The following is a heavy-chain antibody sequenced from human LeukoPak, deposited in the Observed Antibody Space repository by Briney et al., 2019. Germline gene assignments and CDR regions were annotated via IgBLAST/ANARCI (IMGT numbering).Heavy chain of an antibody. D-gene: IGHD1-26*01. J-gene: IGHJ4*02. CDR2: INHSGST. CDR1: GGSFSGYY. CDR3: ARMRYRAAASTLAETIVGATQRRYYFDY. V-gene: IGHV4-34*01. Sequence: EPSETLSLTCAVYGGSFSGYYWSWIRQPPGKGLEWIGEINHSGSTNYNPSLKSRVTISVDTSKNQFSLKLSPVTAADTAVYYCARMRYRAAASTLAETIVGATQRRYYFDYWGQGTLVTVSS.